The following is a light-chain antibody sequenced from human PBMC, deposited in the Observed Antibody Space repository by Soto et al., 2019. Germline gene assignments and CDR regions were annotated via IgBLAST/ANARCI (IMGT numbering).Light chain of an antibody. CDR1: SSDVGGYNY. CDR3: CSYAGSYTLI. Sequence: QSALTQPPSASGSPGQSVTISCTGTSSDVGGYNYVSWYQQHPGKAPKLMIYEVSKRPSGVPDRFSGSKSGNTASLTVSGLQAEDEADYYCCSYAGSYTLILGGGTKLTVL. J-gene: IGLJ2*01. V-gene: IGLV2-8*01. CDR2: EVS.